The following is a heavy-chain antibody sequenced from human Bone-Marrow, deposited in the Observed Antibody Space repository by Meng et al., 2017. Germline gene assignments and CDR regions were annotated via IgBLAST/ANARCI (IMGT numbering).Heavy chain of an antibody. CDR3: TRDGYSDCSRTSCFDY. CDR1: GYTLTSYA. V-gene: IGHV7-4-1*02. CDR2: INTKTGNP. D-gene: IGHD2-2*01. J-gene: IGHJ4*02. Sequence: HSGVGLWKVGASLKFSCNASGYTLTSYAINWLRQAPGQGLEWMGWINTKTGNPTYAQGFTGRLVFSLDTSVSTAYLQISGLKADDTAVYYCTRDGYSDCSRTSCFDYWGQGTLVTVSS.